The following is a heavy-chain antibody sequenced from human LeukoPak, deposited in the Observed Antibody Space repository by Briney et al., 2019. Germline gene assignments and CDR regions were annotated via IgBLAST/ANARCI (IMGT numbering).Heavy chain of an antibody. J-gene: IGHJ5*02. CDR2: TNQDGSEI. CDR3: AKDLGFEEVP. Sequence: PGGSLRLSCAASGFTFSRFRMSWVRQPPGKGLEWVANTNQDGSEIYNVDSVKGRFTVSTDNAKNSLYLQMSSLRAEDTAVYYCAKDLGFEEVPWGQGTLVTVSS. CDR1: GFTFSRFR. V-gene: IGHV3-7*03. D-gene: IGHD3-9*01.